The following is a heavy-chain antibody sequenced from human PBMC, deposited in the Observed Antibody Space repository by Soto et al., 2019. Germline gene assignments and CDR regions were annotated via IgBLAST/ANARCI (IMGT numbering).Heavy chain of an antibody. CDR1: GGTFSSYA. CDR2: IIPIFGTA. Sequence: QVQLVQSGAEVKKPGSSVKVSCKASGGTFSSYAISWVRQAPGQGLKWMGGIIPIFGTANYAQKFQGRVTITADESTSTAYMELSSLRSEDTAVYYCARVEYCGGDCYLNYGMDVWGQGTTVTVSS. CDR3: ARVEYCGGDCYLNYGMDV. D-gene: IGHD2-21*02. J-gene: IGHJ6*02. V-gene: IGHV1-69*01.